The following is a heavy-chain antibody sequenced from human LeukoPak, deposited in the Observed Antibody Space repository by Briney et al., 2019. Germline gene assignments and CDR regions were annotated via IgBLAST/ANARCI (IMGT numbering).Heavy chain of an antibody. CDR1: GFTFSTYW. V-gene: IGHV4-39*01. D-gene: IGHD6-13*01. Sequence: GSLRLSCAASGFTFSTYWMTWVRQAPGKGLEWIGSIYYSGSTYYNPSLKSRVTISVDTSKNQFSLKLSSVTAADTAVYYCARQQLVLIFDYWGQGTLVTVSS. CDR2: IYYSGST. J-gene: IGHJ4*02. CDR3: ARQQLVLIFDY.